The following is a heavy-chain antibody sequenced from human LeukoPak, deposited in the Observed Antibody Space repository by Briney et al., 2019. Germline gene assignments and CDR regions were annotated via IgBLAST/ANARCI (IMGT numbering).Heavy chain of an antibody. CDR3: ATGRAAHLFDY. CDR1: GFTFNTHW. J-gene: IGHJ4*02. D-gene: IGHD6-6*01. CDR2: VKQDGSEK. V-gene: IGHV3-7*01. Sequence: GGSLSLFCAASGFTFNTHWMIWVRQAPGKGLEWVANVKQDGSEKYYVPAVRGRFTISRDNADNSMYLQMHSLSAEDTAVYYCATGRAAHLFDYWGQGTLVTVSS.